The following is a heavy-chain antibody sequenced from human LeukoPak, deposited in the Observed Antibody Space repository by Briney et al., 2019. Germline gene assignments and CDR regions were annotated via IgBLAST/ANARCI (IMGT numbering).Heavy chain of an antibody. Sequence: PSETLSLTCSVSGGSISSYYWSWIRQPPGKGLEWIGYIYYSGSSNYNPSLKSRVTMLVDTSKNQVSLKLSSVTAADTAVYYCARDGMTSGWYGGGFDYWGQGILVTVSS. J-gene: IGHJ4*02. CDR3: ARDGMTSGWYGGGFDY. CDR2: IYYSGSS. D-gene: IGHD6-19*01. CDR1: GGSISSYY. V-gene: IGHV4-59*01.